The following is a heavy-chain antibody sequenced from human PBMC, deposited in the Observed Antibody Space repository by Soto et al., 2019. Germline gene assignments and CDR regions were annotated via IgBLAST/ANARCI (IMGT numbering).Heavy chain of an antibody. CDR1: GFTFSNYA. D-gene: IGHD3-9*01. J-gene: IGHJ4*02. V-gene: IGHV3-23*01. Sequence: PGGSLRLSCAASGFTFSNYAMSWVRQAPGKGLEWVSAISGSGGSTYYADSVKGRFTVSRDNSKNTLYLQMNSLRAEDTAVYYCAKGGRLRYFDWLLHDFDCWGQGALVTVSS. CDR2: ISGSGGST. CDR3: AKGGRLRYFDWLLHDFDC.